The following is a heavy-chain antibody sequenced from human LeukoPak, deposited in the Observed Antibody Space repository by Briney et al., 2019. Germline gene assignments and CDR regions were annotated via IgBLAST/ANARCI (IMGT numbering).Heavy chain of an antibody. V-gene: IGHV1-18*01. CDR3: ARDIGVSQFDY. D-gene: IGHD3-10*01. CDR2: ISGYNGRT. CDR1: GYSFTSYG. Sequence: ASVKVPCKTSGYSFTSYGISWVRQAPGQGLEWLGWISGYNGRTDYSQKLQGRVTMTTDTSTSTAYMELRSLTSDDTAMYYCARDIGVSQFDYWGQGTLVTVSS. J-gene: IGHJ4*02.